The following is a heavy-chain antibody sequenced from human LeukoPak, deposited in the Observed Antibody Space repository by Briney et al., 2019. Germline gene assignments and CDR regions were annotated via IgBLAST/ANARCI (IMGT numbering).Heavy chain of an antibody. D-gene: IGHD2-21*02. CDR2: IYYSGST. V-gene: IGHV4-59*08. J-gene: IGHJ4*02. Sequence: SETLSLTCTVSGGSISSYYWSWIRQPPGKGLEWIGYIYYSGSTNYNPSLKSRVTISVDTSKNQFSPKLSSVTAADTAVYYCARQVVVTAMNYFDYWGQGTLVTVSS. CDR3: ARQVVVTAMNYFDY. CDR1: GGSISSYY.